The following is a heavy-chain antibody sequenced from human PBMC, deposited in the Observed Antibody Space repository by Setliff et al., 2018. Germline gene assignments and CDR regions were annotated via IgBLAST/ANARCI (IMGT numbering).Heavy chain of an antibody. J-gene: IGHJ6*03. Sequence: GGSLRLSCAASGFTLSSYWMHWVRQAPGKGLVWVSRINSDGSSTSYADSVKGRFTISRDNAKNTLYLQMNSLRAEDTAVYYCARGPWKHSAYYYYYYMDVWGKGTTVTVSS. V-gene: IGHV3-74*01. CDR3: ARGPWKHSAYYYYYYMDV. D-gene: IGHD1-1*01. CDR1: GFTLSSYW. CDR2: INSDGSST.